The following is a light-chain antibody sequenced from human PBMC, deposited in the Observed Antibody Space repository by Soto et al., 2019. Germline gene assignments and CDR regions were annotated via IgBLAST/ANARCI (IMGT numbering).Light chain of an antibody. Sequence: DIQMTQSPSSLSASVGDRVTITCRASQGISNYLAWYQQKPGKVPKVLIYAASTLQSGVPSRFSGSGSETDVTLTISSLQPEDVATYYCQKYNSAPQTFGQGTNVEIK. V-gene: IGKV1-27*01. CDR3: QKYNSAPQT. J-gene: IGKJ1*01. CDR2: AAS. CDR1: QGISNY.